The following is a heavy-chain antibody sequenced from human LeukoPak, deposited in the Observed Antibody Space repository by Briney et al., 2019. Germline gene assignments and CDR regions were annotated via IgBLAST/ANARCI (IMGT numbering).Heavy chain of an antibody. CDR3: ARAFWSGPVYYGMDV. J-gene: IGHJ6*02. Sequence: GGSLRLSCAASGFTFSNYNFYWVRQAPGKGLEWVSSISSTSSYICYADSMKGRFTISRDNAKNSLYLQMNSLRAEDTAVYYCARAFWSGPVYYGMDVWGQGTTVTVSS. CDR1: GFTFSNYN. V-gene: IGHV3-21*01. CDR2: ISSTSSYI. D-gene: IGHD3-3*01.